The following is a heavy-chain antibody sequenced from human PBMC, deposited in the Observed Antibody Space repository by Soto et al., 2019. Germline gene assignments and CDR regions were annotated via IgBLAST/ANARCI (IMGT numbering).Heavy chain of an antibody. CDR1: GFTFSSYA. V-gene: IGHV3-23*01. Sequence: VQLLESGGGLVQPGGSLRLSCAASGFTFSSYAMSWVRQAPGKGLEWVSAISGSGGSTYYADSVKGRFTISRDNSKNTLYLQMNSLQTEDTAVYYCTTDRNGGLDYWGQGTLVTVSS. J-gene: IGHJ4*02. CDR3: TTDRNGGLDY. D-gene: IGHD1-1*01. CDR2: ISGSGGST.